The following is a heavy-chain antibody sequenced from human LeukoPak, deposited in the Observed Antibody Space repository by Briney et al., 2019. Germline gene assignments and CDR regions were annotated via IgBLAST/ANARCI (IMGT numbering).Heavy chain of an antibody. CDR1: GFTVSSNY. D-gene: IGHD1-26*01. CDR2: IKQDGSEK. Sequence: GGSLRLSCAASGFTVSSNYMSWVRQAPGKGLEWVANIKQDGSEKYYVDSVKGRFTISRDNAKNSLYLQMNSLRAEDTAVYYCARLVGATRSDAFDIWGQGTMVTVSS. V-gene: IGHV3-7*01. J-gene: IGHJ3*02. CDR3: ARLVGATRSDAFDI.